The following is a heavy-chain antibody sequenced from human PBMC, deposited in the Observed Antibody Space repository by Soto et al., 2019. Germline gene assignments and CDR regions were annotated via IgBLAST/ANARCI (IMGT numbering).Heavy chain of an antibody. Sequence: ASVKVSCKASGYTFTSYAMHWVRQAPGQRLEWMGWINAGNGNTKYSQKFQGRVTITRDTSASTAYMELSSLRSEDTAVYYCARNVGPVAGVFDYWGQGTLVTVSS. CDR2: INAGNGNT. CDR1: GYTFTSYA. D-gene: IGHD6-19*01. V-gene: IGHV1-3*01. CDR3: ARNVGPVAGVFDY. J-gene: IGHJ4*02.